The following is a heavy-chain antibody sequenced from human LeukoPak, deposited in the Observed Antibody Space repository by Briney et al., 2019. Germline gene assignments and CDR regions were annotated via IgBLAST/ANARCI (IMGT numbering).Heavy chain of an antibody. V-gene: IGHV3-33*01. J-gene: IGHJ5*02. Sequence: GGSLRLSCAASGFTFSSYGMHWVRQAPGKGLEWVAVIWYDGSNRYYADSVKGRFTIPRDNSKNTLYLQMNSLRAEDTAVYYCARDQAPYGDYVPLFDPWGQGTLVTVSS. CDR1: GFTFSSYG. CDR3: ARDQAPYGDYVPLFDP. CDR2: IWYDGSNR. D-gene: IGHD4-17*01.